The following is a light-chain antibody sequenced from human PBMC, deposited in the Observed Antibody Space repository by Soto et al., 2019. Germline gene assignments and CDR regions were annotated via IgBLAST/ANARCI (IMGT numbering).Light chain of an antibody. CDR1: SSDVGGYNY. Sequence: QSALTQPPSASGSPGQSGTISCTGTSSDVGGYNYVSWYQQHPGKAPKLMIYEVSKRPSGVPDRFSGSKSGNTASLTVSGLQAEDAADYYCSSYAGSNILFGGGIKLTVL. CDR2: EVS. CDR3: SSYAGSNIL. V-gene: IGLV2-8*01. J-gene: IGLJ2*01.